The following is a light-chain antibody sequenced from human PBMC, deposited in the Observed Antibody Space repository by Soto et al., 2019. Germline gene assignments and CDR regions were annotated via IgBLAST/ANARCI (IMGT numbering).Light chain of an antibody. CDR2: DAS. J-gene: IGKJ1*01. V-gene: IGKV1-5*01. CDR3: QQYNRYLGT. Sequence: DIQMTQSPSTLSASVGDRVTITCRASQSISSWLAWYQQKPGKAPKLLIYDASSLESGVPSRFSGSGSGTEFALTISSLKPDDFATYYCQQYNRYLGTFGQGTKVEIK. CDR1: QSISSW.